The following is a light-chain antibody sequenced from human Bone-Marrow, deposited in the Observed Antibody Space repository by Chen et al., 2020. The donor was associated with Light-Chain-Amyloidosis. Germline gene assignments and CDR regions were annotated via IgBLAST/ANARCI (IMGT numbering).Light chain of an antibody. V-gene: IGLV1-44*01. J-gene: IGLJ2*01. CDR1: TSNIGTYT. Sequence: QSVLTQPPSTSGTPGQRVTISCSGSTSNIGTYTVNWYRQVPGTAPRLLIQSDNQRPSGVPHRFSGATAGTSASLAISWLQSEDEADYDCAAWDDSLNGVVFGGGTKLTVL. CDR2: SDN. CDR3: AAWDDSLNGVV.